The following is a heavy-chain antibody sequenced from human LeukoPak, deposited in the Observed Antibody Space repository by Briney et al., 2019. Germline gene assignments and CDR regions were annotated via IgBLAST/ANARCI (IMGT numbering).Heavy chain of an antibody. CDR2: ISSSGSTI. Sequence: GGSLRLSRAASGFTFSSYEMNWVRQAPGKGLEWVSYISSSGSTIYYADSVKGRFTISRDNAKNSLYLQMNSLRAEDTAVYYCAELGIAMIGGVWGKGTTVTISS. CDR3: AELGIAMIGGV. CDR1: GFTFSSYE. J-gene: IGHJ6*04. V-gene: IGHV3-48*03. D-gene: IGHD3-10*02.